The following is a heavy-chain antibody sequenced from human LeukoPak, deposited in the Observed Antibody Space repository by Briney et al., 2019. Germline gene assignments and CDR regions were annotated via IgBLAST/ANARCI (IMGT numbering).Heavy chain of an antibody. D-gene: IGHD3-22*01. CDR1: GFTFDDYG. Sequence: GGSLRLSCAASGFTFDDYGMTWVRQAPGKGLEWVSCINWNGGTTGYADSVKGRFTISRDNAKNSLHLQMNSLRAEDTAVYYCARADSSGYYLVGGFDIWGQGTMVTVSS. CDR3: ARADSSGYYLVGGFDI. CDR2: INWNGGTT. J-gene: IGHJ3*02. V-gene: IGHV3-20*04.